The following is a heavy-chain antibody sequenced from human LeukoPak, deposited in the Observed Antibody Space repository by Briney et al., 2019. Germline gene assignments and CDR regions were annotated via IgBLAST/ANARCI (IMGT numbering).Heavy chain of an antibody. CDR3: ARSPSWILYFDS. D-gene: IGHD5-12*01. V-gene: IGHV3-7*01. Sequence: GGSLRLSCEASGFTFSSYWMTWVRQAPGKGLEWVANIKQDGSEKYYVDSVKDRFTVSRDNAKNSLDLQMNSLRVEDTAVYYCARSPSWILYFDSWGQGTLVTV. CDR2: IKQDGSEK. CDR1: GFTFSSYW. J-gene: IGHJ4*02.